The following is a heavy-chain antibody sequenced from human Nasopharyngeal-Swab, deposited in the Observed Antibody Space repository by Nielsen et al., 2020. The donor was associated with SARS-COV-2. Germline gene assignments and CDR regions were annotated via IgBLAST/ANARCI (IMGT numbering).Heavy chain of an antibody. V-gene: IGHV3-7*01. CDR1: GFTFSSYW. CDR3: ARDPDQYYDFWSGPLDV. Sequence: GESLKISCAASGFTFSSYWMSWVRQAPGKGLEWVANIKQDGSDKYYADSVKGRFTISRDNSKNTLYLQMNSLRAEDTAVYYCARDPDQYYDFWSGPLDVWGQGTTVTVSS. CDR2: IKQDGSDK. D-gene: IGHD3-3*01. J-gene: IGHJ6*02.